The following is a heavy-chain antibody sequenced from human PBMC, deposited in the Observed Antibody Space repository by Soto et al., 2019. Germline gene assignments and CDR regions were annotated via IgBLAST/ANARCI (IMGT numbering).Heavy chain of an antibody. D-gene: IGHD3-3*01. CDR1: GYTFTSYA. J-gene: IGHJ5*02. CDR3: ARGRAGPGERVVKPYNWFDP. CDR2: INAGNGNT. Sequence: ASVKVSCKASGYTFTSYAMHWVRQAPGQRLEWMGWINAGNGNTKYSQKFQGRVTITRDTSASTAYMELSSLRSEDTAVYYCARGRAGPGERVVKPYNWFDPWGQGTLVTVSS. V-gene: IGHV1-3*01.